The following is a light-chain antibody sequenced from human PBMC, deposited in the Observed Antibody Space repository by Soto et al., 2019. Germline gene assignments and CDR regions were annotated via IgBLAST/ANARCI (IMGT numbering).Light chain of an antibody. Sequence: QSALTQPASVSGSPGQSITISCTGTSGDVGGYNSVSWYQQHPGKAPKLMIYEVSNRPSGVSNRFSGSKSGNTASLTISGLQAEDEADYYCSSYTTSSTLLDVFGTGTKLTVL. CDR1: SGDVGGYNS. V-gene: IGLV2-14*01. CDR3: SSYTTSSTLLDV. CDR2: EVS. J-gene: IGLJ1*01.